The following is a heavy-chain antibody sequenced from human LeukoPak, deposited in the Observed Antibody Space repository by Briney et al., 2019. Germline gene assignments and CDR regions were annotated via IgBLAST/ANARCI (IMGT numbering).Heavy chain of an antibody. CDR3: AGHSSGPYYYFDY. Sequence: SETLSLTCAVYGGSFSGYYWSWIRQPPGKGLEWIGEINHSGSTNYNPSLKSRVTISVDTSKNQFSLKLSSVTAADTAVYYCAGHSSGPYYYFDYWGQGTLVTVSS. J-gene: IGHJ4*02. D-gene: IGHD3-22*01. CDR2: INHSGST. CDR1: GGSFSGYY. V-gene: IGHV4-34*01.